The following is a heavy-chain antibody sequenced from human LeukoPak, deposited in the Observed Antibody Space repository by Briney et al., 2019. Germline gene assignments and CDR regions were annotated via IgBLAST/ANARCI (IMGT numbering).Heavy chain of an antibody. D-gene: IGHD1-26*01. V-gene: IGHV4-38-2*01. CDR3: ARRWIVAATTGEDY. J-gene: IGHJ4*02. Sequence: GSIYHSGSTYYNPSLKSRVTISVDTSKNQFSLKLSSVTAADTAVYYCARRWIVAATTGEDYWGQGILVTVSS. CDR2: IYHSGST.